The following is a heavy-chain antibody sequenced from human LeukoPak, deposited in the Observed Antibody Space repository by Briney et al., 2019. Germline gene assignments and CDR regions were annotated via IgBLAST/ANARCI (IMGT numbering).Heavy chain of an antibody. CDR2: IYYSGSST. V-gene: IGHV4-59*08. CDR1: GGSINSYY. D-gene: IGHD2-2*03. Sequence: SETLSLTCTVSGGSINSYYWSWIRQPPGKGLEWIGYIYYSGSSTNYNPSLKSRVTISVDTSKNQLSLRLSSVTAADTAVYYCARHGSTDYFDYWGQGTLVTVSS. J-gene: IGHJ4*02. CDR3: ARHGSTDYFDY.